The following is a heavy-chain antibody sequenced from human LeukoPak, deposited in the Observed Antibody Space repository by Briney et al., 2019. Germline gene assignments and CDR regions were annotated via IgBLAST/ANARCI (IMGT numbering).Heavy chain of an antibody. V-gene: IGHV3-48*01. CDR2: ISSSSSTI. D-gene: IGHD3-3*01. CDR1: GFTFSSYW. J-gene: IGHJ5*02. Sequence: GGSLRLSCAASGFTFSSYWMSWVRQAPGKGLEWVSYISSSSSTIYYADSVKGRFTMSRDNAKKSLYLQMSSLRAEDTAVYYCARTNYDFWSGHNWFDPWGQGTLVTVSS. CDR3: ARTNYDFWSGHNWFDP.